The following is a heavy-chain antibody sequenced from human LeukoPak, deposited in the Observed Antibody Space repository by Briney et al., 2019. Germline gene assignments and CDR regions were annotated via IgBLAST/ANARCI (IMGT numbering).Heavy chain of an antibody. CDR2: IYLNSGVT. CDR3: GRDDPDPNTFDL. CDR1: GYTFTGYY. V-gene: IGHV1-2*05. Sequence: GASVTVSCKASGYTFTGYYLHWIRQAPGQGLEWMGQIYLNSGVTKYAQRFQGRVTMTRDMSINTAYMDLSRLTSDDTVVYYCGRDDPDPNTFDLWGQGTMVTVSS. J-gene: IGHJ3*01.